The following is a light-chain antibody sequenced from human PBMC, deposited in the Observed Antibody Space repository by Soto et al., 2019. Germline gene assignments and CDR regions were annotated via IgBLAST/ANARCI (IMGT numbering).Light chain of an antibody. CDR2: DVN. V-gene: IGLV2-8*01. J-gene: IGLJ1*01. CDR1: SSDVGGYNY. Sequence: QSALTQPPSASGSPGQSVTISCTGTSSDVGGYNYVSWYQQHPGKAPKLMIFDVNKRPSGVPDRFSGSKSGNTASLTVSVFQAEDEDESYYCSYACISNLGVFGTGTKVTVL. CDR3: CSYACISNLGV.